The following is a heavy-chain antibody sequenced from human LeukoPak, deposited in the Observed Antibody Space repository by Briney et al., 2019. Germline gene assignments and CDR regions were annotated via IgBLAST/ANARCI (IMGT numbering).Heavy chain of an antibody. D-gene: IGHD6-13*01. J-gene: IGHJ4*02. CDR2: INHSGST. CDR3: ARVTGYSSSWLKY. V-gene: IGHV4-34*01. CDR1: GGSFSGYY. Sequence: PSETLSLTCAVYGGSFSGYYWSWIRQPPGKGLEWIGEINHSGSTNYNPSLKSRVTISVDTSKNQFSLKLSSVTAADTAVYYCARVTGYSSSWLKYWGQGTLVTVSS.